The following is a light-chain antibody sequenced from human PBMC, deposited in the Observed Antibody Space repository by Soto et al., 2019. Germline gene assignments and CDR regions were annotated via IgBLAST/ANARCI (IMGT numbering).Light chain of an antibody. CDR2: LGS. V-gene: IGKV2-28*01. CDR1: QSLLQSDGYNY. J-gene: IGKJ3*01. Sequence: IVVTQSPLSLPVTPGEPASISCRSSQSLLQSDGYNYLDWYLQKPGQSPQLLIYLGSNRASAVPDRISDSGSGTDFTLKISILDAEDVGVYYCVQGPQTPFFGPWTTVEIK. CDR3: VQGPQTPF.